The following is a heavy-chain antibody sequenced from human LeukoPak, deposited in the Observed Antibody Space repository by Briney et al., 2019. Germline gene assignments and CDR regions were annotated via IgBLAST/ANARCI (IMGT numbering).Heavy chain of an antibody. J-gene: IGHJ4*02. Sequence: GGSLRLSCAASGFTFSSYGMHWVHQAPGKGLEWVAFIRYDASNEYYVESVKGRFTISRDNSKNTLFLQMNSLRAEDTAVYYCAKGEGNWVPDYWGQGNLVTVSS. CDR1: GFTFSSYG. V-gene: IGHV3-30*02. CDR3: AKGEGNWVPDY. D-gene: IGHD3-16*01. CDR2: IRYDASNE.